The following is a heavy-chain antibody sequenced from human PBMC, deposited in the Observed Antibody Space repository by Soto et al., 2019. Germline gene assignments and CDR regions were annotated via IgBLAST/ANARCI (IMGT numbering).Heavy chain of an antibody. Sequence: QMDLVQSGAEVKRPGSSVKISCTASGYTFTYRYLHWVRQAPGQPFEYMGWITLYNGNTEYAQRFQDRVVITRENNLSTAYMELSGLTAEDTAMYYCSRSSLVSDHDSFEVWGQGTQVTVSS. D-gene: IGHD3-22*01. J-gene: IGHJ3*01. CDR2: ITLYNGNT. V-gene: IGHV1-45*02. CDR3: SRSSLVSDHDSFEV. CDR1: GYTFTYRY.